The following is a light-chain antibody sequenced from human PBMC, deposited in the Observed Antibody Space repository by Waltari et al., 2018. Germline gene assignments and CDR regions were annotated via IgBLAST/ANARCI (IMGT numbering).Light chain of an antibody. CDR2: KVS. Sequence: DVVLTRSPLSLPVTLGQPASISCRSSQSLLSSDGNTYFNWFQQRPGQSPRRLVYKVSNRDSGVPDRFSGSGSGTIFTLRISRVEAEDVGVYYCMQGTLRPWTFGQGTKVEIK. CDR3: MQGTLRPWT. CDR1: QSLLSSDGNTY. J-gene: IGKJ1*01. V-gene: IGKV2-30*01.